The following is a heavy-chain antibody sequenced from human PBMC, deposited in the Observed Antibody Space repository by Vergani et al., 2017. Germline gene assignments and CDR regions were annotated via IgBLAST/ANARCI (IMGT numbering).Heavy chain of an antibody. J-gene: IGHJ4*02. CDR2: IHTGGST. Sequence: QVRLEESGPGLVKPSETLSLTCAVSGYSISSGYYWGWIRQPAGKGPEWIGHIHTGGSTDLNPSFKSRVSISVDTSKSQFSLKLNSVTVADTAVYYCARSRPYCTSGSCPAIWGQGTLVTVSS. V-gene: IGHV4-38-2*01. CDR1: GYSISSGYY. D-gene: IGHD2-15*01. CDR3: ARSRPYCTSGSCPAI.